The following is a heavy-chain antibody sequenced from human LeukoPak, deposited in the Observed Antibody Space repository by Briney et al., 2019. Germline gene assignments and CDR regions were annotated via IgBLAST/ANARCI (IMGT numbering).Heavy chain of an antibody. D-gene: IGHD3-3*01. CDR2: IIPILGTA. V-gene: IGHV1-69*13. Sequence: SVTVSFKSSGGTFSIYGISWVRQAPGQGLEWMGGIIPILGTANYAQKFQGRVTITADEPTSTAYMELSSLRSEDTAVYYCASLSDPSLGLGYWGQGTLVTVSS. CDR3: ASLSDPSLGLGY. J-gene: IGHJ4*02. CDR1: GGTFSIYG.